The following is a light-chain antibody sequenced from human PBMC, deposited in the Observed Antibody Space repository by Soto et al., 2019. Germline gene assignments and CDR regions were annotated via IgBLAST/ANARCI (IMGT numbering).Light chain of an antibody. CDR1: SSDVGGYNY. J-gene: IGLJ1*01. CDR3: SSYAGSNNWN. V-gene: IGLV2-8*01. CDR2: EVS. Sequence: QSALTQPPSASGSPGQSVTISCTGTSSDVGGYNYVSWYQQHPGKAPKLMIYEVSKRPSGVPDRFSGSKSGNTASLTVSGLQAEDAADYYCSSYAGSNNWNFGTGTNLTVL.